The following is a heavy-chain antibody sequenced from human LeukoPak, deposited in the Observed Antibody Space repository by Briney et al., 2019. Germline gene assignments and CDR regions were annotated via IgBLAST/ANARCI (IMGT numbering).Heavy chain of an antibody. J-gene: IGHJ4*02. Sequence: ASVKVSCKASGYSFSGYYIRWVRQAPEQGLEWMGWIIPNSGGSNYAQKFQGRVTMTGDTSISTAYMELSRLRSDDTAVYYCARGALCGGGCYNFDLWGQGTLVTVSS. CDR1: GYSFSGYY. V-gene: IGHV1-2*02. D-gene: IGHD2-15*01. CDR2: IIPNSGGS. CDR3: ARGALCGGGCYNFDL.